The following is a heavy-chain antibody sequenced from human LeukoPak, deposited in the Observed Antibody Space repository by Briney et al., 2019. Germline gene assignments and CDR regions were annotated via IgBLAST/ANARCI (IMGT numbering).Heavy chain of an antibody. Sequence: KTSETLSLTCTVSGGSISSSSYYWGWIRQPPGKGLEWIGYIYYSGSTNYNPSLKSRVTISVDTSKNQFSLKLSSVTAADTAVYYCARDWSAYCGGDCYSAWFDPWGQGTLVTVSS. D-gene: IGHD2-21*02. CDR1: GGSISSSSYY. J-gene: IGHJ5*02. V-gene: IGHV4-61*01. CDR2: IYYSGST. CDR3: ARDWSAYCGGDCYSAWFDP.